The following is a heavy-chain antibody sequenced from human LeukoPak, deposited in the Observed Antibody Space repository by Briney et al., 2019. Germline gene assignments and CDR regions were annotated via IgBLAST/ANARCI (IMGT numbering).Heavy chain of an antibody. CDR1: GYTFSIYN. Sequence: ASVKVSCKASGYTFSIYNMHWVRQAPGQGLEWMGIINPSGGTSYAQKLQGRITMTRDTSTVYMELSSLRSEDTAVYYCAREGVAGTGLDYWGQGSLVTVSS. V-gene: IGHV1-46*01. J-gene: IGHJ4*02. CDR2: INPSGGT. D-gene: IGHD6-13*01. CDR3: AREGVAGTGLDY.